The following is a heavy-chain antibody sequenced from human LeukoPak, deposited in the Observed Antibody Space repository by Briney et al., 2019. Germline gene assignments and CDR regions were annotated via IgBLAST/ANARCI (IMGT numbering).Heavy chain of an antibody. J-gene: IGHJ5*02. V-gene: IGHV4-30-2*01. CDR1: GGSISSGGYS. D-gene: IGHD3-3*01. CDR3: ARASHYDFWSYNWFDP. Sequence: PSQTLSLTCAVSGGSISSGGYSWSWIRQPPGKGLEWIGYIYHSGSTYYNPSLKSRVTISADRSKNQFSLKLSSVTAADTAVYYCARASHYDFWSYNWFDPWGQGTLVTVSS. CDR2: IYHSGST.